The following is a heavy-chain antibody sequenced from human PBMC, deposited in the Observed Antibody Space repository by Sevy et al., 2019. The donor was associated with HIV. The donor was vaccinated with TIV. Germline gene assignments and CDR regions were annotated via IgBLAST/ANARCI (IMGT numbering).Heavy chain of an antibody. J-gene: IGHJ3*02. CDR1: GGSVSSGSYY. Sequence: SETLSLTCTVSGGSVSSGSYYWSWIRQPPGKGLEWIGYIYYSGSTNYNPSLKSRVTISVDTSKNQFSLKLSSVTAADTAVYYCASSITIFGVVIIHAFDIWGQGTMVTVSS. D-gene: IGHD3-3*01. V-gene: IGHV4-61*01. CDR2: IYYSGST. CDR3: ASSITIFGVVIIHAFDI.